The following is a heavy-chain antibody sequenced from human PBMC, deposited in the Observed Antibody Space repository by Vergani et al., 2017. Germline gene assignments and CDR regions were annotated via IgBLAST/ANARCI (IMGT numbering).Heavy chain of an antibody. CDR3: ARDGGGNSRTFDY. CDR2: IYYSGST. J-gene: IGHJ4*02. CDR1: GGSISSGGYY. Sequence: QVQLQESGPGLVKPSQTLSLTCTVSGGSISSGGYYWGWIRQPPGKGLEWIGSIYYSGSTYYNPSLKGRVTISVDTAKNQFSLKLSSVTASDTAVYYCARDGGGNSRTFDYWGQGTLVTVSS. V-gene: IGHV4-39*07. D-gene: IGHD4-23*01.